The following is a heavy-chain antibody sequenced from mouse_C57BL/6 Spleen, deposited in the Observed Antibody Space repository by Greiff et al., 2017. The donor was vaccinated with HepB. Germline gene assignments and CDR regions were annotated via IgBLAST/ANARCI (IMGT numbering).Heavy chain of an antibody. CDR3: ARSLIYYYGSSHADYAMDY. D-gene: IGHD1-1*01. J-gene: IGHJ4*01. CDR1: GYSFTDYN. CDR2: INPNYGTT. V-gene: IGHV1-39*01. Sequence: EVKLMESGPELVKPGASVKISCKASGYSFTDYNMNWVKQSNGKGLEWIGVINPNYGTTSYNQKFKGKATLTVDQSSSTAYMQLNSLTSEDSAVYYCARSLIYYYGSSHADYAMDYWGQGTSVTVSS.